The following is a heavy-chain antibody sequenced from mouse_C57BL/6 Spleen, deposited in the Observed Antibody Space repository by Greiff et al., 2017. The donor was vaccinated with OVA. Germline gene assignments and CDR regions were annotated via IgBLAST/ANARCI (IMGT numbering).Heavy chain of an antibody. D-gene: IGHD1-1*01. Sequence: VQLQQPGAELVRPGSSVKLSCKASGYTFTSYWMDWVKQRPGQGLEWIGNIYPSDSETHYNQKFKDKATLTVDKSSSTAYMQLSSLTSGDSAVDCCAGEGARVVALDYWGQGTTLTVSS. CDR2: IYPSDSET. V-gene: IGHV1-61*01. CDR3: AGEGARVVALDY. J-gene: IGHJ2*01. CDR1: GYTFTSYW.